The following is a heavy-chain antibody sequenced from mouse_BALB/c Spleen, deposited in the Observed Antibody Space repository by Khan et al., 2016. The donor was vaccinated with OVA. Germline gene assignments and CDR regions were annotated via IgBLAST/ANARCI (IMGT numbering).Heavy chain of an antibody. CDR2: INPSSGYT. J-gene: IGHJ3*01. Sequence: QVQLKESGAELARPGASVKMSCKASGYTFTSYTMHWVKQRPGQGLEWIGYINPSSGYTNYNQTFKDKATLTAAKSSTTAYMQLSSLTSEDSAVYYCAREGAYYRSDGWFAYWGQGTLVTVSA. D-gene: IGHD2-14*01. V-gene: IGHV1-4*01. CDR1: GYTFTSYT. CDR3: AREGAYYRSDGWFAY.